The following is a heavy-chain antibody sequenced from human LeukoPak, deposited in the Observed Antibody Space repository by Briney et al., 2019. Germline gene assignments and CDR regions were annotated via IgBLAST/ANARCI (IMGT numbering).Heavy chain of an antibody. J-gene: IGHJ4*02. CDR2: IKSDGSGK. V-gene: IGHV3-7*01. D-gene: IGHD3-10*01. Sequence: PGGSLRLSCAASRFTFSNYWMSWVRQAPGKGLEWVASIKSDGSGKFYVYSVKGRFTISRDNARNSLYLQMNRLRAEDTAVYYCAREGGSGSYGYDYWGQGTLVTVSS. CDR3: AREGGSGSYGYDY. CDR1: RFTFSNYW.